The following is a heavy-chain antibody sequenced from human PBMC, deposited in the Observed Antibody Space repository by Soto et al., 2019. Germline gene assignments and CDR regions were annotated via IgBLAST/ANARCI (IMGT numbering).Heavy chain of an antibody. CDR1: GDSVSGNSAA. CDR2: TYYRSKWYN. CDR3: ARSVEMATGRAFDI. Sequence: QTLSLTCVISGDSVSGNSAAWNLIRQSPSRGLEWLGRTYYRSKWYNDYAVSVKSRITINPDTSKNQFSLQLNSVTPEDTAVYYCARSVEMATGRAFDIWGQGTMVTVSS. V-gene: IGHV6-1*01. D-gene: IGHD5-12*01. J-gene: IGHJ3*02.